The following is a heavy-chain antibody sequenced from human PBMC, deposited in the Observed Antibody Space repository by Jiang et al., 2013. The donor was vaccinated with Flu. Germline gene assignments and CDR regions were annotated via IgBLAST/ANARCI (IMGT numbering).Heavy chain of an antibody. V-gene: IGHV1-18*01. CDR3: ARDQNDYGSGPYSFNT. D-gene: IGHD3-10*01. J-gene: IGHJ3*01. CDR1: GYTFSSFG. Sequence: SGAEVKPPGASVKVSCRTSGYTFSSFGINWVRQAPGQGLEWLAWVKADTGNRNYAQKVQGRVTLTTDTSTSTVYMELKRLRVDDTAVYFCARDQNDYGSGPYSFNTWGQGTLVTVSS. CDR2: VKADTGNR.